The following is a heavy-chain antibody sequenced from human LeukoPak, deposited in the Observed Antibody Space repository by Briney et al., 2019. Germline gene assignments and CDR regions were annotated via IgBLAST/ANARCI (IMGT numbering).Heavy chain of an antibody. CDR2: ISHSGGT. CDR3: AAYFNYGNPFQF. J-gene: IGHJ4*02. Sequence: KPSETLSLTCAVFAESFDIYYWSWIRQPSGKGLEWIGEISHSGGTNYNPSLKSRVTISLDTSKSHFSLKLNSVTAAGTATYYCAAYFNYGNPFQFWGQGTLVTVSP. CDR1: AESFDIYY. V-gene: IGHV4-34*01. D-gene: IGHD1-14*01.